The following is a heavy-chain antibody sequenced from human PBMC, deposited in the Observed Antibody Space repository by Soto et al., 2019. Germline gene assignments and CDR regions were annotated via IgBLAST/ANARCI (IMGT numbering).Heavy chain of an antibody. CDR1: GYTFTGYY. D-gene: IGHD3-22*01. J-gene: IGHJ6*02. Sequence: ASVKVSCKASGYTFTGYYMHWVRQTPGQGLEWMGWINPNSGGTNYAQKFQGRVTMTRDTSISTAYMELSRLRSDDTAVYYCARGHYYDSSGYRPNYYYYYGMDVWGQGTTVTVSS. V-gene: IGHV1-2*02. CDR3: ARGHYYDSSGYRPNYYYYYGMDV. CDR2: INPNSGGT.